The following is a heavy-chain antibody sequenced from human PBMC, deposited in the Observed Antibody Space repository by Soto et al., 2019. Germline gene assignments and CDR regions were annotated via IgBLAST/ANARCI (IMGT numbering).Heavy chain of an antibody. V-gene: IGHV4-39*02. CDR3: ARDILYRLDY. CDR2: IYYSGST. Sequence: ETLSLTCSVSGGSISSSSYFWGWIRQPPGKGLEWIGSIYYSGSTYYNPSLKSRVTVSVDTSKNQFSLKLSSVTAADTAVYYCARDILYRLDYWGQGIVVTVSS. D-gene: IGHD3-16*01. J-gene: IGHJ4*02. CDR1: GGSISSSSYF.